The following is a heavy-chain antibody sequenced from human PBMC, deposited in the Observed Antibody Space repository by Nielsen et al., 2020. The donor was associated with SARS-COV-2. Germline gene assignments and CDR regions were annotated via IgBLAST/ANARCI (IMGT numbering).Heavy chain of an antibody. Sequence: GGSLRLSCAASGFTFSSYAMHWVRQAPGKGLEWVAVISYDGSNKYYADSVKGRFTISRDNSKNTLYLQMNSLRAEDTAVYYCAKDMGPIMTNFDYWGQGTLVTVSS. D-gene: IGHD4-11*01. V-gene: IGHV3-30-3*01. CDR3: AKDMGPIMTNFDY. J-gene: IGHJ4*02. CDR2: ISYDGSNK. CDR1: GFTFSSYA.